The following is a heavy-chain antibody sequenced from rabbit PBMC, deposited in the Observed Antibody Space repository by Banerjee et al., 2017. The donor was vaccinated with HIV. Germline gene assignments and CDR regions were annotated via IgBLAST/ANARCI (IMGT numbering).Heavy chain of an antibody. V-gene: IGHV1S45*01. Sequence: QEQLEESGGDLVKPEGSLTLTCTASAFSFSNKYVMCWVRQAPGKGLEWIACIYSGSSNGPYYASWAKSRFTISKTSSTTVTLQMTSLTAADTATYFCARDLAGVIGWNFNFWGPGTLVTV. D-gene: IGHD4-1*01. CDR2: IYSGSSNGP. CDR1: AFSFSNKYV. CDR3: ARDLAGVIGWNFNF. J-gene: IGHJ6*01.